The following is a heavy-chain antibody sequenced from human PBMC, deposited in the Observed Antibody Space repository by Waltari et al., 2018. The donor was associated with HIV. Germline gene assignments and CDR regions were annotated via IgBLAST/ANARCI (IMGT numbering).Heavy chain of an antibody. CDR3: ARRLYGDYLGY. J-gene: IGHJ4*02. CDR2: ISAYNGNT. Sequence: GQGLEWMGWISAYNGNTNYAQKLQGRVTMTTDTSTSTAYMELRSLRSDDTAVYYCARRLYGDYLGYWGQGTLVTVSS. D-gene: IGHD4-17*01. V-gene: IGHV1-18*01.